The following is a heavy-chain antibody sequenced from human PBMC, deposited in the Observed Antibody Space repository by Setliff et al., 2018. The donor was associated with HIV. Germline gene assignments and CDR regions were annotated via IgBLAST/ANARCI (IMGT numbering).Heavy chain of an antibody. CDR1: GGSISSNNYY. CDR3: ARLAASIAARRRFDY. V-gene: IGHV4-39*01. Sequence: PSETLSLTCTVSGGSISSNNYYWDWIRQPPGKGLEWIGSINYSGSTYQNPSLKSRVTISVDTSKNQYSLKLSSVTAADTAVYYCARLAASIAARRRFDYWGQGTLVTVSS. CDR2: INYSGST. D-gene: IGHD6-6*01. J-gene: IGHJ4*02.